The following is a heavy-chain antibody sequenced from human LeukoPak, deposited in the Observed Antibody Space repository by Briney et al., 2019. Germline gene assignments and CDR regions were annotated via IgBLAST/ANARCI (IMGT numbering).Heavy chain of an antibody. CDR2: INSDGSST. D-gene: IGHD4-23*01. J-gene: IGHJ5*02. Sequence: GGSLRLSCAASGFTFSSYWMHWVRQAPGKGLVWVSRINSDGSSTSYAESVKGRFTIATDNPKTTLYTQMTSMRAEDTAVYYRGQDYGGNRLFDPWGHGKLVTVSS. CDR1: GFTFSSYW. CDR3: GQDYGGNRLFDP. V-gene: IGHV3-74*01.